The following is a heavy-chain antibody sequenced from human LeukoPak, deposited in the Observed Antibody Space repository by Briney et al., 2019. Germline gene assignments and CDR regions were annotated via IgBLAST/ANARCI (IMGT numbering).Heavy chain of an antibody. CDR3: AREVRYCSGGSCYPYYYYYYGMDV. Sequence: ASVKVSCKASGYTFTGYFMHWVRQAPGQGLEWMGWISAYNGNTNYAQKLQGRVTMTTDTSTSTAYMELRSLRSDDTAVYYCAREVRYCSGGSCYPYYYYYYGMDVWGQGTTVTVSS. D-gene: IGHD2-15*01. V-gene: IGHV1-18*04. J-gene: IGHJ6*02. CDR1: GYTFTGYF. CDR2: ISAYNGNT.